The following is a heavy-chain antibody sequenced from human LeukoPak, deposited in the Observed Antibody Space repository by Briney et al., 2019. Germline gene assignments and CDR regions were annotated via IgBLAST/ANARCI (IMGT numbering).Heavy chain of an antibody. D-gene: IGHD3-9*01. J-gene: IGHJ5*02. CDR1: GGSISSHY. V-gene: IGHV4-59*11. CDR3: ARRGYDILTGYSRFWWFDP. CDR2: IYYSGNT. Sequence: PSETLSLTCTVSGGSISSHYWSWIRQPPGKGLEWIGYIYYSGNTNYNPSLKSRVTISVDTSKNQFSLKLSSVTAADTAVYYCARRGYDILTGYSRFWWFDPWGQGTLVTVSS.